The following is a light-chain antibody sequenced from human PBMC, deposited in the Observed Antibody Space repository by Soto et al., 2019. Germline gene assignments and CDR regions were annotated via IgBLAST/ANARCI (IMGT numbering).Light chain of an antibody. J-gene: IGKJ2*01. Sequence: DIQMTQSPYTLSPSVGDRVSITCRASQSISGWLAWYQQKPGKAPKLLIYDASCLESGVPSRFSGSGSGTEFSLTISRLQPDDFATYYCQRYNCYSVNAFGQGTKLEIK. V-gene: IGKV1-5*01. CDR2: DAS. CDR1: QSISGW. CDR3: QRYNCYSVNA.